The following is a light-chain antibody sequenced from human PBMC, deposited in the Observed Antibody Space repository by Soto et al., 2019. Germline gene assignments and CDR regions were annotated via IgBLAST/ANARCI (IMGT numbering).Light chain of an antibody. V-gene: IGLV1-44*01. J-gene: IGLJ2*01. CDR2: SNN. Sequence: QSVLTQPPSASGTPGQRVTISCSGSSSNIGSKTVNWYQQLPGTARKLLIYSNNQRRSGVPDRFSRSKSGTSASLAISGLQSEDEADYYCAAWDDSLNGVVFGGGTKLTVL. CDR1: SSNIGSKT. CDR3: AAWDDSLNGVV.